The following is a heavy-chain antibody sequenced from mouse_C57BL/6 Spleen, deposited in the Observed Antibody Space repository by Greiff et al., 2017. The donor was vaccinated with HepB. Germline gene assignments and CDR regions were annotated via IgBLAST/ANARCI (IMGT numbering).Heavy chain of an antibody. V-gene: IGHV1-82*01. CDR2: IDPGDGDT. J-gene: IGHJ4*01. CDR3: ARYEYEDYYDMDD. D-gene: IGHD2-4*01. CDR1: GYAFSSSW. Sequence: QVQLQQSGPELVKPGASVKISCQASGYAFSSSWLNWVKQRPGKGLEWIGRIDPGDGDTNYTGKFKGTATLTADKSSSTAYMQLSSLTSEDSAVYFGARYEYEDYYDMDDWGQGTAVTVSS.